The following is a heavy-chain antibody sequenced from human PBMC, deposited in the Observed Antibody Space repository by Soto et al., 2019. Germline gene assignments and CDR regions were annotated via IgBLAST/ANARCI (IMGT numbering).Heavy chain of an antibody. V-gene: IGHV3-53*04. D-gene: IGHD1-26*01. CDR2: LHSGGDT. Sequence: EVQMVESGGGLVQPGGSLRLSCVASGIPVSSNYMTWVRQAPGKGREWVSVLHSGGDTYYANSVKGRFTISRHDSTTTLYLEMNSLTPEDTAVYYCARDGPYYYAARMDVWGQGTTVTVSS. J-gene: IGHJ6*02. CDR1: GIPVSSNY. CDR3: ARDGPYYYAARMDV.